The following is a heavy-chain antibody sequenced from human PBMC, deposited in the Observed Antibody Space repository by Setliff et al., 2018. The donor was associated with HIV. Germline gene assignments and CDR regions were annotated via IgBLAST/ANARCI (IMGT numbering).Heavy chain of an antibody. J-gene: IGHJ3*01. CDR2: IYHGGSV. CDR1: GYSISTSSW. Sequence: KPSETLSLTCTVSGYSISTSSWWGWVRQSPGRGLQWIGSIYHGGSVYYNPSLQSRVTISLDRSKSQFSLNMISVTAADSAIYFCARGIRMLLDSNRGVYTHDAFDLWGQGTTVTVSS. D-gene: IGHD3-10*01. V-gene: IGHV4-38-2*02. CDR3: ARGIRMLLDSNRGVYTHDAFDL.